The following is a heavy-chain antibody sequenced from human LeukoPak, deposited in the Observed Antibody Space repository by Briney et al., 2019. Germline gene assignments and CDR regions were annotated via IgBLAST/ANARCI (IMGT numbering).Heavy chain of an antibody. D-gene: IGHD3-16*01. CDR3: AKTYIDYDWDYFDY. V-gene: IGHV1-18*01. CDR1: GYTFTSYG. J-gene: IGHJ4*02. CDR2: ISAYNGNT. Sequence: ASVKVSCKASGYTFTSYGISWVRQAPGQGLEWMGWISAYNGNTNYAQKLQGRVTMTTDTSTSTAYMELRSLRSDDTAVYYCAKTYIDYDWDYFDYWGQGTLVTVSS.